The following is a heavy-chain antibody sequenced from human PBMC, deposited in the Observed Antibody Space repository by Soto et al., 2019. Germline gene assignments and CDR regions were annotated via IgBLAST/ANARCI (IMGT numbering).Heavy chain of an antibody. CDR3: ARSGNSYATGYFDS. V-gene: IGHV4-59*01. J-gene: IGHJ4*02. CDR2: TFYSGST. CDR1: GGSMSRYY. D-gene: IGHD5-18*01. Sequence: QVQLQESGPGLVKPSETLSLSCTVSGGSMSRYYWSWIRQPPGKGTEWIGFTFYSGSTNYNPSLKSRVTISIDKANNRFSLTLSSVTAADTAIYYCARSGNSYATGYFDSWGQGTLVTVSS.